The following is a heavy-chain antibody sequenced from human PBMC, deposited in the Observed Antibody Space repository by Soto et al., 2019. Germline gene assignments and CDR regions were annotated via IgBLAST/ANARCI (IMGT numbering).Heavy chain of an antibody. CDR3: AREPSGPREYYYGMDV. CDR1: GGTFSSYT. Sequence: GASVKVSCKASGGTFSSYTISWVRQAPGQGLEWMGRIIPILGIANYAQKFQGRVTITADKSTSTAYMELSSLRSEDTAVYYCAREPSGPREYYYGMDVWGQGTTVTVSS. CDR2: IIPILGIA. D-gene: IGHD1-26*01. J-gene: IGHJ6*02. V-gene: IGHV1-69*04.